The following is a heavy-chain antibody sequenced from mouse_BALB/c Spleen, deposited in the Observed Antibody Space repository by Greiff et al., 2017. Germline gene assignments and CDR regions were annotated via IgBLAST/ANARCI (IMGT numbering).Heavy chain of an antibody. D-gene: IGHD1-1*01. J-gene: IGHJ3*01. V-gene: IGHV3-6*02. Sequence: EVQLQQSGPGLVKPSQSLSLTCSVTGYSITSGYYWNWIRQFPGNKLEWMGYISYDGSNNYNPSLTNRISITRDTTKNQFFLKLNSVTTEDTATYYCARDELYYGSSPLFADWGQGTLVTVSA. CDR2: ISYDGSN. CDR1: GYSITSGYY. CDR3: ARDELYYGSSPLFAD.